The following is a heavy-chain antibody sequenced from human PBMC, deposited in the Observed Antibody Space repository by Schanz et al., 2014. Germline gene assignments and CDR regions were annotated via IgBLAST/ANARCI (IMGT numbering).Heavy chain of an antibody. CDR3: ATASSPVREAGAGSSFHL. Sequence: EVQLVESGGGLEKPGGSLRLSCAASTSIFNHAWMSWVRQAPGKGLEWLGRIKSKTDGETTDYAAPVKGRFSISRDDSQSTLYLQMNSLKIEDTAVYYCATASSPVREAGAGSSFHLWGQGTLXTVSP. J-gene: IGHJ5*02. D-gene: IGHD6-13*01. V-gene: IGHV3-15*01. CDR2: IKSKTDGETT. CDR1: TSIFNHAW.